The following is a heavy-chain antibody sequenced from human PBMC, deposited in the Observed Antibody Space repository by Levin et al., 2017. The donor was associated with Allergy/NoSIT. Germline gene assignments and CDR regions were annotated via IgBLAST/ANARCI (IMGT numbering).Heavy chain of an antibody. CDR1: GGFISDYY. Sequence: GSLRLSCTFSGGFISDYYYNWIRQSPGKGLEWIGHIHYSGSTYYNPSLKSRLTISLDTSKNLFSMSLTSVTAADTAVYYCAKNFGSGSSYNFPFDSWGQGTLVTVSS. J-gene: IGHJ4*02. CDR3: AKNFGSGSSYNFPFDS. CDR2: IHYSGST. V-gene: IGHV4-59*08. D-gene: IGHD3-10*01.